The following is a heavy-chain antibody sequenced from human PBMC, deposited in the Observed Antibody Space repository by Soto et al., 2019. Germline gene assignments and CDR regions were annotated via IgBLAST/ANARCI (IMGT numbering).Heavy chain of an antibody. CDR1: GFSFSIYW. V-gene: IGHV3-7*03. J-gene: IGHJ4*02. D-gene: IGHD3-16*01. CDR2: IKYDGSEK. CDR3: AVGGHIDY. Sequence: HPGGSLRLSCGASGFSFSIYWMSWVRQAPEKGLEWVANIKYDGSEKNYVDSVKGRFTISRDNAKNSLYLQLDSLRAEDTAVYYCAVGGHIDYCGPGTLVTVSS.